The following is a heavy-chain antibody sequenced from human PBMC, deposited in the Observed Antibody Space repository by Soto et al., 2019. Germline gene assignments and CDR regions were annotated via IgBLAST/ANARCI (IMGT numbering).Heavy chain of an antibody. CDR2: ISTSGTTI. CDR1: GFTFSDYS. J-gene: IGHJ6*03. Sequence: EVQLVEAGGGLVQPGGSLRLSCAASGFTFSDYSMNWVRQAPGKGLEWISHISTSGTTIFYSDSVKGRFTISRDNAKKSLFLHMNSLRAEDTAIYYCERRSALTGAGSYYPYFYYYMDVWGKGTPFTVSS. D-gene: IGHD3-10*01. V-gene: IGHV3-48*04. CDR3: ERRSALTGAGSYYPYFYYYMDV.